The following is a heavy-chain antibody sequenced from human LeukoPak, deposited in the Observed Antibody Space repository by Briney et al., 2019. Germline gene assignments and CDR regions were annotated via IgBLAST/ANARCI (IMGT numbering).Heavy chain of an antibody. J-gene: IGHJ6*02. Sequence: PGGSLRLSCVASGFTFSSCWLHWVRQAARKGLVWVARISGDGRNINYADSVRGRFTISRDNAQNTLYLQMNTLRVEDTAVYYCTRDLMDYDVSTGLHHYYMDVWGQGTTVTVSS. CDR2: ISGDGRNI. CDR3: TRDLMDYDVSTGLHHYYMDV. V-gene: IGHV3-74*01. D-gene: IGHD3-9*01. CDR1: GFTFSSCW.